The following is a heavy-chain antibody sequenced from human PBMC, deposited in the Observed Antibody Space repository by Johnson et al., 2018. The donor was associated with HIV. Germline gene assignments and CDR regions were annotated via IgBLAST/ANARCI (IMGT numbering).Heavy chain of an antibody. CDR3: AKVGLVGGKEGVGAFDI. Sequence: MLLVESGGGVVQPGRSLRLSCAASGFTFSSYAMHWVRQAPGKGLEWVSGISGSGNKSYYADFVKGRFTISRDNSKNTLHLQMNSLRADDTGIYYCAKVGLVGGKEGVGAFDIWGQGTMVTVSS. J-gene: IGHJ3*02. V-gene: IGHV3-23*04. CDR1: GFTFSSYA. CDR2: ISGSGNKS. D-gene: IGHD1-26*01.